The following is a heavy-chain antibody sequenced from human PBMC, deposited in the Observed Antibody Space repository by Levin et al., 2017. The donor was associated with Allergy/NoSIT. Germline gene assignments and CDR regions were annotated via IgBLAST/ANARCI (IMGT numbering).Heavy chain of an antibody. J-gene: IGHJ4*02. Sequence: GGSLRLSCAASGFTFNDYYMSWIRQAPGKGLEWVSFISSSSSTIYYADSVKGRFTFSRDNAKNSLYLQMNSLRAEDTAAYFCASAGVNTVTTGLDYWGQGTMVNVSS. V-gene: IGHV3-11*01. D-gene: IGHD4-17*01. CDR3: ASAGVNTVTTGLDY. CDR1: GFTFNDYY. CDR2: ISSSSSTI.